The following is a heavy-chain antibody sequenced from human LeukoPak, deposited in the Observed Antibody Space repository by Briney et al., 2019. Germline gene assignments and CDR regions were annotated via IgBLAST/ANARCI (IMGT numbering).Heavy chain of an antibody. CDR1: GGSISSYY. CDR2: IYSSGST. CDR3: ARVLFGPLLAAVFDY. J-gene: IGHJ4*02. D-gene: IGHD3-10*02. Sequence: PSETLSLTCTVSGGSISSYYWSWIRQPAGKGLEWIGRIYSSGSTNYNPSLKSRVTMSVDTSKNQFSLKLTSVTPEDTAVYYCARVLFGPLLAAVFDYWGQGTLVTVSS. V-gene: IGHV4-4*07.